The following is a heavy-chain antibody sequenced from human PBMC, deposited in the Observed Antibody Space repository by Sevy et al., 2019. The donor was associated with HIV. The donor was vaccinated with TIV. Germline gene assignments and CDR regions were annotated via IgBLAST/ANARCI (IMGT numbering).Heavy chain of an antibody. J-gene: IGHJ6*02. CDR2: IASRSSNI. CDR1: GFTFSSYS. Sequence: GESLKISCAASGFTFSSYSMNWVRQAPGKGLEWLSYIASRSSNIYYADSVKGRFTVSRDNAKNSLYVQMNSLRGEDTAVYYCAREGGYTDQGMDVWGQGTTVTVSS. V-gene: IGHV3-48*01. D-gene: IGHD5-12*01. CDR3: AREGGYTDQGMDV.